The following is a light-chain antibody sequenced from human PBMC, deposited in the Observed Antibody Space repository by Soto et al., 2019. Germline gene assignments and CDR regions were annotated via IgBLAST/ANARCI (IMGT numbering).Light chain of an antibody. CDR2: AIS. V-gene: IGKV1-39*01. CDR1: QTMSNF. CDR3: QQSYSTPYT. J-gene: IGKJ2*01. Sequence: DIQMTQSPSSLSASVGDRVTITCRASQTMSNFLHWYQQKPGKAPKVLIYAISNLKSGVTSRFSGSGSGTDFTLTISSLQSEDFATYYCQQSYSTPYTFGQGTKVEIK.